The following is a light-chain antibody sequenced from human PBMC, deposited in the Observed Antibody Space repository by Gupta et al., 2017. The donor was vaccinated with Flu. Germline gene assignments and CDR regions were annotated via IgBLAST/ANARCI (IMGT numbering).Light chain of an antibody. J-gene: IGKJ4*01. V-gene: IGKV4-1*01. CDR1: QSFLYSSNNKNY. CDR2: WAS. CDR3: QQYYRTPPT. Sequence: DFVMTQSPDSLAMSVGERAAINCKSSQSFLYSSNNKNYLAWYQQKPGQPPKLLISWASTRESGVPDRFSGSGSGTDFTLTISSLQAEDVAVYFCQQYYRTPPTFGGGTKVEIK.